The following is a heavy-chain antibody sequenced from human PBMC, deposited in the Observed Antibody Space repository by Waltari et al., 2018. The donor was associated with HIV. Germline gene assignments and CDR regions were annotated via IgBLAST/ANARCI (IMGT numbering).Heavy chain of an antibody. J-gene: IGHJ4*02. CDR2: IYYMGST. D-gene: IGHD2-15*01. Sequence: QRQLQDSGPGLVKPSETLSLTCTVSGSSISSSSYYWGWIRQPPGKGLEWLGSIYYMGSTLFNPDVRGHATISGDTSTDPCSLKLRSVTPADTAVYFCASAVQGSCSGDSCEDYFDYWRQGPLVPDSS. CDR3: ASAVQGSCSGDSCEDYFDY. CDR1: GSSISSSSYY. V-gene: IGHV4-39*01.